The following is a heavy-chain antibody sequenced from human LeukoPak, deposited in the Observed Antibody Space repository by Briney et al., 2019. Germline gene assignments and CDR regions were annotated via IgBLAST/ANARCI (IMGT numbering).Heavy chain of an antibody. CDR2: VRSKAYGETA. Sequence: GGSLRLSCAASGFTVSSNYMSWVRQAPGKGLEWVGFVRSKAYGETADYAASVKGRFTISRDDSKAIAYLQMNSLKTEDTAVYHCTRDRGAYNLYDYWGQGTLVTVSS. CDR3: TRDRGAYNLYDY. J-gene: IGHJ4*02. D-gene: IGHD1-1*01. CDR1: GFTVSSNY. V-gene: IGHV3-49*04.